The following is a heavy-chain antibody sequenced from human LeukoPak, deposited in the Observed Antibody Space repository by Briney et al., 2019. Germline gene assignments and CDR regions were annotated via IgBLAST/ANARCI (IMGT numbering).Heavy chain of an antibody. Sequence: SETLSLTCAVSGGCFSGYYWSWIRQPPGKGLGWIREIKHSGSTNYNPSLKSRVTISVDTSKNQFSLKLSSVTAADTAVYYCARGPYCSGGSCFSTYFDYWGQGTLVTVSS. CDR3: ARGPYCSGGSCFSTYFDY. CDR1: GGCFSGYY. CDR2: IKHSGST. J-gene: IGHJ4*02. V-gene: IGHV4-34*01. D-gene: IGHD2-15*01.